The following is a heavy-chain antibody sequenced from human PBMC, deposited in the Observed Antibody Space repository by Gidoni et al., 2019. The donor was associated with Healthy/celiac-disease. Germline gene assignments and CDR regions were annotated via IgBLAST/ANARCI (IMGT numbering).Heavy chain of an antibody. CDR2: IYTSGST. Sequence: QVQLQESCPGLVKPSETLSLTCTVSGGSISSYYWSWIRQPAGKGLEWIGRIYTSGSTNYNPSLKSRVTMSVDTSKNQFSLKLSSVTAADTAVYYCARVYGDYESGLYYFDYWGQGTLVTVSS. J-gene: IGHJ4*02. V-gene: IGHV4-4*07. D-gene: IGHD4-17*01. CDR3: ARVYGDYESGLYYFDY. CDR1: GGSISSYY.